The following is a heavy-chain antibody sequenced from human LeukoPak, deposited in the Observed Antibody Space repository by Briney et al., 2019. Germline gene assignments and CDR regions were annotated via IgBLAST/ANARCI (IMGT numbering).Heavy chain of an antibody. Sequence: GGSLRLSCAASGFTFSSYWMTWVRQAPGKGLEWVANINQDESEKYYVDSVKGRFTISRDNAKNTLYLQMNSLRAEDTAVYYCARGYCSGGSCYTGPDDYWGQGTLVTVSS. V-gene: IGHV3-7*01. J-gene: IGHJ4*02. CDR3: ARGYCSGGSCYTGPDDY. D-gene: IGHD2-15*01. CDR2: INQDESEK. CDR1: GFTFSSYW.